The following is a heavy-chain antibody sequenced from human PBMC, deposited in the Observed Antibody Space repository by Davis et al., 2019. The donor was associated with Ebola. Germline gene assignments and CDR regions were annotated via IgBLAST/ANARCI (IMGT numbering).Heavy chain of an antibody. Sequence: MPSETLSLTCTVSGGSISSYYWSWIRQPPGKGLEWIGSIYYSGSTYYNPSLKSRVTISVDTSKNQFSLKLSSVTAADTAVYYCARLDRGELLLAFDIWGQGTMVTVSS. CDR2: IYYSGST. V-gene: IGHV4-59*05. CDR1: GGSISSYY. D-gene: IGHD1-26*01. CDR3: ARLDRGELLLAFDI. J-gene: IGHJ3*02.